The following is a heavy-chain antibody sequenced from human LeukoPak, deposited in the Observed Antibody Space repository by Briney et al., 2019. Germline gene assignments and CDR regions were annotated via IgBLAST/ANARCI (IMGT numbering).Heavy chain of an antibody. D-gene: IGHD1-26*01. Sequence: GRSLRLSCAASGFTFSSYAMHWVRQASGKGLEWVGRIKSKPNSYATAYAASVKGRFTISRDDSKNTAYLQMNSLKTEDTAVYYCARPGIVGATTVYMDVWGKGTTVTVSS. V-gene: IGHV3-73*01. J-gene: IGHJ6*03. CDR2: IKSKPNSYAT. CDR3: ARPGIVGATTVYMDV. CDR1: GFTFSSYA.